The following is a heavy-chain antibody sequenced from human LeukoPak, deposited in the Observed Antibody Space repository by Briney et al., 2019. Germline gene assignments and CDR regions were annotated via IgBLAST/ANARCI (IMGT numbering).Heavy chain of an antibody. CDR2: IKQDGSEK. J-gene: IGHJ4*02. CDR1: GFTFSSYW. V-gene: IGHV3-7*01. D-gene: IGHD3-10*01. Sequence: GGSLRLSCAASGFTFSSYWMSWVRQAPGKGLEWVANIKQDGSEKYYVDSVKGRFTISRDNAKNSLYLQMNSLRAEDTAVYYCARDPPRGYGSGSYFTFDYWGQGTLVTVSS. CDR3: ARDPPRGYGSGSYFTFDY.